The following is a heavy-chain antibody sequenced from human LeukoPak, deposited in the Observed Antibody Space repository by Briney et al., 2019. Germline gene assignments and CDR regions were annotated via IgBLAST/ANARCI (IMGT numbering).Heavy chain of an antibody. CDR3: ARHVSDDYVWGSYRTFDY. CDR1: GGSFSGYY. CDR2: INHSGNT. D-gene: IGHD3-16*02. J-gene: IGHJ4*02. Sequence: PSETLSLTCAVYGGSFSGYYWSWIRQPPGKGLEWIGEINHSGNTNYNPSLKSRVTISVDTSKNQFSLKLSSVTAADTAVYYCARHVSDDYVWGSYRTFDYWGQGTLVTVSS. V-gene: IGHV4-34*01.